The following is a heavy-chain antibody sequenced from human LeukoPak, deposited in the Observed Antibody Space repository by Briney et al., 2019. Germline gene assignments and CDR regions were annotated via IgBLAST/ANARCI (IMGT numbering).Heavy chain of an antibody. CDR3: AKWDDFWSGYNAFDI. Sequence: HTGGSLRLSCVASGFTFTSYAMSWVRQAPGKGLEWVSAISGSGGSTYYADSVKGRFTISRDNSKNTLYLQMNSLRAEDMAVYYCAKWDDFWSGYNAFDIWGQGTMVTVSS. V-gene: IGHV3-23*01. CDR2: ISGSGGST. D-gene: IGHD3-3*01. CDR1: GFTFTSYA. J-gene: IGHJ3*02.